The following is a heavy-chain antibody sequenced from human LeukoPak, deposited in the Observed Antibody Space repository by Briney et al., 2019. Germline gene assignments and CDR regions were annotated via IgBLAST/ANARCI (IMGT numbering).Heavy chain of an antibody. V-gene: IGHV1-8*02. CDR2: MNPNSGNT. J-gene: IGHJ6*03. CDR1: GYTFTGYY. CDR3: ARGYYDILTGWYYMDV. Sequence: AASVKVSCKASGYTFTGYYMHWVRQATGQGLEWMGWMNPNSGNTGYAQKFQGRVTMTRNTSISTAYMELSSLRSEDTAVYYCARGYYDILTGWYYMDVWGKGTTVTISS. D-gene: IGHD3-9*01.